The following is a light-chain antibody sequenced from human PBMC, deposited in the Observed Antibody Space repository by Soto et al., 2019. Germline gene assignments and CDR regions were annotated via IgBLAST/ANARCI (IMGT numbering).Light chain of an antibody. V-gene: IGLV2-14*03. CDR1: SSDVGGYNY. J-gene: IGLJ1*01. CDR3: SSYTRSSTYV. Sequence: QAVVTQPASVSGSPGQSITISCTGTSSDVGGYNYVSWYQQHPGTAPKLMIHDVSDRPSGVSNRFSGSKSGNTASLTISGLQAEDEADYYCSSYTRSSTYVFGTGTK. CDR2: DVS.